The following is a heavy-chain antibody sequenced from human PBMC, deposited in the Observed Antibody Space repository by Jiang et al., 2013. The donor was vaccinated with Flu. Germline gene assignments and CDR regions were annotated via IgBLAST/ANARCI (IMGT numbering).Heavy chain of an antibody. CDR1: GGSFSGYY. D-gene: IGHD2-2*01. J-gene: IGHJ4*02. CDR3: ATVPAAMDRVDY. CDR2: INHSGST. V-gene: IGHV4-34*01. Sequence: LLKPSETLSLTCAVYGGSFSGYYWSWIRQPPGKGLEWIGEINHSGSTNYNPSLKSRVTISVDTSKNQFSLKLSSVTAADTAVYYCATVPAAMDRVDYWGQGTLGHRLL.